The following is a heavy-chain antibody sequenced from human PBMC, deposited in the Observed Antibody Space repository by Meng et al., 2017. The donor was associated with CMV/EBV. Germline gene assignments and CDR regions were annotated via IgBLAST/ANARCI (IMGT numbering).Heavy chain of an antibody. V-gene: IGHV6-1*01. D-gene: IGHD1-26*01. J-gene: IGHJ6*02. CDR3: ARDHGVGATYYYYYGMDV. CDR2: TYYRSKWYN. CDR1: GDSVSSNSAA. Sequence: SQTLSLTCAIPGDSVSSNSAAWNWIRQSPSRGLEWLGRTYYRSKWYNDYAVSVKSRITINPDTSKNQFSLQLNSVTPEDTAVYYCARDHGVGATYYYYYGMDVWGQGTTVTVSS.